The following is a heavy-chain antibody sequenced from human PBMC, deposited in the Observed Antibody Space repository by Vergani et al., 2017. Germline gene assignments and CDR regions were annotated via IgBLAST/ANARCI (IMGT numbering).Heavy chain of an antibody. CDR3: ARDRGVPILGRYYYYYGMDV. J-gene: IGHJ6*02. CDR1: GGSISSYY. V-gene: IGHV4-59*01. D-gene: IGHD3-10*01. CDR2: SYYSGRT. Sequence: QVQLQESGPGLVKPSETLSLTCTVPGGSISSYYWSWIRPPPGKGLEWIGYSYYSGRTNYNPSLKSRVTISVDTSKNPFSLTLSSVTAADTAVYYCARDRGVPILGRYYYYYGMDVWGQGTTVTVSS.